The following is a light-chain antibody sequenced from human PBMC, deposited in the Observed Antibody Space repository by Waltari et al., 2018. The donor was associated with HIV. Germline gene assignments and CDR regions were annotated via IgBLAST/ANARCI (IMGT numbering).Light chain of an antibody. CDR3: QQYRSYPRT. V-gene: IGKV1-13*02. CDR1: HGSSND. J-gene: IGKJ2*01. Sequence: AIKLTPSPSSLSASVGDRVTITCRGKHGSSNDVAWYQQKPGRPPRLLMYGASTRESGIPERFSGSMSGTDFNLTITRLQPEDSATYYCQQYRSYPRTFGQGAKLEI. CDR2: GAS.